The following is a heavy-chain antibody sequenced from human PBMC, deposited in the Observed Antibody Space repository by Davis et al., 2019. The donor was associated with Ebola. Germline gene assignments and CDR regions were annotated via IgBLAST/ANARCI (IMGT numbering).Heavy chain of an antibody. V-gene: IGHV3-73*01. CDR1: GFTFSGSA. Sequence: GGSLRLSCAVSGFTFSGSAMRWVRQPAGKGLEWVGRIRSNANSYATAYAAPVKGRFTISRDDSKNTAYLQMNSRKTEDTAVYYCTSTLDGDYVDYWGQGTLVTVSS. J-gene: IGHJ4*02. D-gene: IGHD4-17*01. CDR2: IRSNANSYAT. CDR3: TSTLDGDYVDY.